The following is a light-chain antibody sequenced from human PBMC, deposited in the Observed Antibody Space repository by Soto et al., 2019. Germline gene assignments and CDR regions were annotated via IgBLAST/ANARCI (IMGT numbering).Light chain of an antibody. CDR2: EDV. CDR1: SGSIASNY. J-gene: IGLJ3*02. CDR3: QSYEDTLKV. Sequence: NFMLIQPHSVSESPGKTVTISCTRSSGSIASNYVQWYQQRPGSAPTTVVYEDVQRPSGVPDRFSGSIDRSSNSASLTSSGLKTEDEADDSCQSYEDTLKVFGGGTKLTVL. V-gene: IGLV6-57*04.